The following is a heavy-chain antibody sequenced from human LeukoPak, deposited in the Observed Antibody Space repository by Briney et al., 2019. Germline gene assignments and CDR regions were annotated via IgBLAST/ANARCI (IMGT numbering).Heavy chain of an antibody. V-gene: IGHV3-7*03. CDR2: IKQDGSEK. D-gene: IGHD6-13*01. CDR3: ARDGGYSSSWYFDY. Sequence: GGSLRLSCAASGFTFSSYWMSWVRQAPGKGLEWVANIKQDGSEKYYVDSVKGRFTISRDNAKNSLYLQMNSLRAEDTAVYYCARDGGYSSSWYFDYWGQGTLVTVSS. J-gene: IGHJ4*02. CDR1: GFTFSSYW.